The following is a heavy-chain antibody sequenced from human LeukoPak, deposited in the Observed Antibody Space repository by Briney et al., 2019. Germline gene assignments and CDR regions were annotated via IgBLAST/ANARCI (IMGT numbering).Heavy chain of an antibody. D-gene: IGHD1-26*01. CDR1: EFTFRSYA. Sequence: GGSLRLSCAASEFTFRSYAMSWVRQAPGKGLEWLANIKQDGSERSYVDSVKGRFTISRDSAKSSLYLQMNSLRAEDTAVYYCARHRNKWELPPFDYWGQGTLVTVSS. J-gene: IGHJ4*02. V-gene: IGHV3-7*01. CDR3: ARHRNKWELPPFDY. CDR2: IKQDGSER.